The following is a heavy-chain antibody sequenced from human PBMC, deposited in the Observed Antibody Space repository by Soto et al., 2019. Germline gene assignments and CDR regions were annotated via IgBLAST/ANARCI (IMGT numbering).Heavy chain of an antibody. V-gene: IGHV4-34*01. CDR3: ARVERGTATTVVDAFDI. CDR1: GGFVTSGSYY. J-gene: IGHJ3*02. D-gene: IGHD1-1*01. Sequence: QVQLQQWGAGLLKPSETLSLTCAVYGGFVTSGSYYWSWIRQPPGKGLEWIGEMSHSGGTHFNPSLKRRVTLSVVTSKNQFTLKMSSVTAADTALYYCARVERGTATTVVDAFDIWGPGTMVTVSS. CDR2: MSHSGGT.